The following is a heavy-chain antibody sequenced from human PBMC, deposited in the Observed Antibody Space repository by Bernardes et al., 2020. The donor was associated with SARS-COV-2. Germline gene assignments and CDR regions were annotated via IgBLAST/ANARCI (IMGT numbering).Heavy chain of an antibody. V-gene: IGHV3-74*01. CDR2: INSDGSST. CDR1: GFTFSSYW. J-gene: IGHJ6*02. CDR3: ARAPGIAVAGYYYYYGMDV. Sequence: GGSLRLSCAASGFTFSSYWMHWVRQAPGKGLVWVSRINSDGSSTSYADSVKGRFTISRDNAKNTLYLQMNSLRAEDTAVYYCARAPGIAVAGYYYYYGMDVWGQGTTVTVSS. D-gene: IGHD6-19*01.